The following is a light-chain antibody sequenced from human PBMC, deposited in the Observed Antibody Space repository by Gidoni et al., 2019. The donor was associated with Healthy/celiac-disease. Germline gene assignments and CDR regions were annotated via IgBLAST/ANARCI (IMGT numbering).Light chain of an antibody. CDR2: QDS. V-gene: IGLV3-1*01. J-gene: IGLJ2*01. CDR3: QAWDSSTVV. CDR1: KLGDKY. Sequence: SYELTQPPAVSGPPGQTASITCPGDKLGDKYACWYQQKPGQSPVLVIYQDSKRPSGIPERFSGSNSGNTATLTISGTQAMDEADYYCQAWDSSTVVFGGGTKLTVL.